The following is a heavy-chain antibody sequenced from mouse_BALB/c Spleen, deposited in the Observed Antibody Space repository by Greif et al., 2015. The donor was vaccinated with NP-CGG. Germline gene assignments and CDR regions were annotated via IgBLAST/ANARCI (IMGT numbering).Heavy chain of an antibody. CDR3: ARYGNYAYYYAMDY. D-gene: IGHD2-10*02. CDR1: GFNIKDTY. Sequence: VQLQQPGAELVKPGASVKLSCTASGFNIKDTYMHWVKQRPEQGLEWIGRIDPANGNTKYDPKFQGKATITADTSSNTAYLQLSSLTSEDTAVYYCARYGNYAYYYAMDYWGQGTSVTVSS. V-gene: IGHV14-3*02. CDR2: IDPANGNT. J-gene: IGHJ4*01.